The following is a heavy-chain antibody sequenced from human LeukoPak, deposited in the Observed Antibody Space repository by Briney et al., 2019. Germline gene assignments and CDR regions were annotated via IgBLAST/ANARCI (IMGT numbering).Heavy chain of an antibody. D-gene: IGHD3-22*01. CDR1: GFTFSSYW. CDR3: AKDEGGITMIEPNYYFDY. J-gene: IGHJ4*02. V-gene: IGHV3-7*01. Sequence: PGGSLRLFCAASGFTFSSYWMSWVRQAPGKGLEWVANIKQDGSEKYYVDSVKGRFTISRDNAKNSLYLQMNSLRAEDTAVYYCAKDEGGITMIEPNYYFDYWGQGTLVTVSS. CDR2: IKQDGSEK.